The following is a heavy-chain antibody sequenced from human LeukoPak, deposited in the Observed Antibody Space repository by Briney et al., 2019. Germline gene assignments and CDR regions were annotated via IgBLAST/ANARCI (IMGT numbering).Heavy chain of an antibody. V-gene: IGHV4-4*07. CDR3: ARVEPTVTALDY. CDR2: IYTSGST. D-gene: IGHD4-17*01. CDR1: GGSISSYY. Sequence: SETLSLTCTASGGSISSYYWSWIRQPAGKGLEWIGRIYTSGSTNYNPSLKSRVTMSVDTSKNQFSLKLSSVTAADTAVYYCARVEPTVTALDYWGQGTLVTVSS. J-gene: IGHJ4*02.